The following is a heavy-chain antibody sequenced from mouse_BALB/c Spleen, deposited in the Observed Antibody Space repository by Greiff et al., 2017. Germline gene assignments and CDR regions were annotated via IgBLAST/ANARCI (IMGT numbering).Heavy chain of an antibody. CDR2: IYPGNGDT. Sequence: QVQLKQPGAELVKPGASVKMSCKASGYTFTSYNMHWVKQTPGQGLEWIGAIYPGNGDTSYNQKFKGKATLTADKSSSTAYMQLSSLTSEDSAVYYCARYPYRSYFDYWGQGTTLTVSS. CDR3: ARYPYRSYFDY. V-gene: IGHV1-12*01. J-gene: IGHJ2*01. D-gene: IGHD2-14*01. CDR1: GYTFTSYN.